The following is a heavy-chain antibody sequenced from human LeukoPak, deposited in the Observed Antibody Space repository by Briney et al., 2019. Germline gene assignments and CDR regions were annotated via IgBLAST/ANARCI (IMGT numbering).Heavy chain of an antibody. Sequence: ASVKVSCKASGGTFSSYAISWVRQAPGQGLEWMGGIIPIFGTANYAQEFQGRVTITADKSTSTAYMELSSLRSEDTAVYYCARALQRGYGDYLFDLWGRGTLVTVSS. CDR3: ARALQRGYGDYLFDL. CDR2: IIPIFGTA. J-gene: IGHJ2*01. CDR1: GGTFSSYA. V-gene: IGHV1-69*06. D-gene: IGHD4-17*01.